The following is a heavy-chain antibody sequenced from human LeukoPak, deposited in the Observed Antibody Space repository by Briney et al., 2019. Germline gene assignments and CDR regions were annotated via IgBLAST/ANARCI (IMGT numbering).Heavy chain of an antibody. CDR3: ASSREATSNWFVY. J-gene: IGHJ5*01. CDR2: IYSGGNT. D-gene: IGHD2-2*01. CDR1: GFTVSSSY. V-gene: IGHV3-66*01. Sequence: GGSLSLSCSASGFTVSSSYMTWVRQAPGKGQEWVSIIYSGGNTYYADSVQGRFTISRDNSKNTLYLQMNSLRAGDTAVYHCASSREATSNWFVYWGQGTLVTVSS.